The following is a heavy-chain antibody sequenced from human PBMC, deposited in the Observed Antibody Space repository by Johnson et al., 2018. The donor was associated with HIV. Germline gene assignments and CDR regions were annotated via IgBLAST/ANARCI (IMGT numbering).Heavy chain of an antibody. Sequence: QEKLVESGGGVVQPGRSLRLSCAASGFTFSSYAMHWVRQAPGKGLEWVAVISYDGSNKYYADSVKGRFTISRDNAKNSLYLQMNSLRREDTAVYYCARGVRNSYGYLLGTFDIWGQGTMVTVSS. CDR2: ISYDGSNK. V-gene: IGHV3-30*14. CDR1: GFTFSSYA. J-gene: IGHJ3*02. CDR3: ARGVRNSYGYLLGTFDI. D-gene: IGHD5-18*01.